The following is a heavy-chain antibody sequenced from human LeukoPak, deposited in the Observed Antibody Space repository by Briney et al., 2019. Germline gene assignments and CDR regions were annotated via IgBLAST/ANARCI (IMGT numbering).Heavy chain of an antibody. CDR3: ARNSCPSGSCYDNRGYFDY. CDR2: IYYSGST. CDR1: GGSISSSSYY. Sequence: RASETLSLTCTVSGGSISSSSYYWGWIRQPPGKGLEWIGSIYYSGSTNYNPSLKSRITISVDTSKNQFSLKLSSVTAADTAVYYCARNSCPSGSCYDNRGYFDYWGQGTLVTVSS. D-gene: IGHD2-15*01. J-gene: IGHJ4*02. V-gene: IGHV4-39*07.